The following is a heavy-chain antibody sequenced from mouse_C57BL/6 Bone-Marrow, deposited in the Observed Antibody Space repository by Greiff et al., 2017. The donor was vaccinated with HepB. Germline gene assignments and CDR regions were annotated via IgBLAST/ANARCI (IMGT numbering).Heavy chain of an antibody. CDR3: ARSRVVARYFDV. D-gene: IGHD1-1*01. CDR1: GYTFTDYN. CDR2: INPNNGGT. J-gene: IGHJ1*03. V-gene: IGHV1-18*01. Sequence: VQLKESGPELVKPGASVKIPCKASGYTFTDYNMDWVKQSHGKSLEWIGDINPNNGGTIYNQKFKGKATLTVDKSSSTAYMELRSLTSEDTAVYYCARSRVVARYFDVWGTGTTVTVSS.